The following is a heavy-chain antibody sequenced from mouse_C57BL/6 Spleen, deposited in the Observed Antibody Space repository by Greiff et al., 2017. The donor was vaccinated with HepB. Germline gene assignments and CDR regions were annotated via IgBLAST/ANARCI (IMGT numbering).Heavy chain of an antibody. D-gene: IGHD1-1*02. Sequence: QVQLQQSGAELVRPGASVKLSCKASGYTFTDYYINWVKQRPGQGIEWIARIYPGSGNTYYNEKFKGKATLTAEKSSSTAYMQLSSLTSEDSAVYFCARGVVAGGYYFDYWGQGTTLTVSS. CDR1: GYTFTDYY. V-gene: IGHV1-76*01. J-gene: IGHJ2*01. CDR3: ARGVVAGGYYFDY. CDR2: IYPGSGNT.